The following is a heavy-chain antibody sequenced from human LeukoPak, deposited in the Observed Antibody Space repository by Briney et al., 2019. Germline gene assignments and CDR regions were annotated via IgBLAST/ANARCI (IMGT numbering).Heavy chain of an antibody. CDR3: AKEDCSGGACYSLDY. CDR1: GFTFSSYD. Sequence: GGTLRLSCAASGFTFSSYDMHWVRQAPRKGQEWVAVVSYDGSSKYYADAVKGRFTISRDNSKDTVYLQMNSLRAEDTAVYHCAKEDCSGGACYSLDYWGQGTLITVSS. V-gene: IGHV3-30*18. J-gene: IGHJ4*02. D-gene: IGHD2-15*01. CDR2: VSYDGSSK.